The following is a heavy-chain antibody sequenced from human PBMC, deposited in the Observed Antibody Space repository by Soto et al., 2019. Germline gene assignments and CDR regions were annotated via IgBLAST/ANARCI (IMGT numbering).Heavy chain of an antibody. V-gene: IGHV4-59*01. CDR1: GDSLSFNY. J-gene: IGHJ4*02. CDR2: IYYSGRT. D-gene: IGHD6-6*01. CDR3: AREGGSSLDY. Sequence: PSETLSLTCTVSGDSLSFNYWSCIRQPPGKALEWIGFIYYSGRTDYNPSLKSRVTISIDTSKNQFSLKLRSVTAADTAVYYCAREGGSSLDYWGQGTLVTVSS.